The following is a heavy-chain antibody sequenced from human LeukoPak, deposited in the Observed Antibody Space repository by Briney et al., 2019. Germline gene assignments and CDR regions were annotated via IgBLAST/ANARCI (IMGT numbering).Heavy chain of an antibody. CDR1: GYTFTSYY. D-gene: IGHD6-19*01. CDR2: INPSGGT. CDR3: ARAVAVAGSFDY. V-gene: IGHV1-2*02. Sequence: GASVKVSCKASGYTFTSYYMHWVRQAPGQGLEWMGIINPSGGTNYAQKFQGRVTMTRDTSISTAYMELSRLRSDDTAVYYCARAVAVAGSFDYWGQGTLVTVSS. J-gene: IGHJ4*02.